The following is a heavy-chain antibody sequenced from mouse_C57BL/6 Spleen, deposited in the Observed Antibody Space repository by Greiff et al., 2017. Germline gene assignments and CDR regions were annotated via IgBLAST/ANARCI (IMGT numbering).Heavy chain of an antibody. CDR1: GFNIKDDY. V-gene: IGHV14-4*01. Sequence: VQLQQSGAELVRPGASVKLSCTASGFNIKDDYMHWVKQRPEQGLEWIGWIDPENGDTEYASKFQGKATITADPSSNTAYLQLSSLTSEDTAVYYCTTDGYYYWGQGTTLTVSS. CDR2: IDPENGDT. D-gene: IGHD2-3*01. J-gene: IGHJ2*01. CDR3: TTDGYYY.